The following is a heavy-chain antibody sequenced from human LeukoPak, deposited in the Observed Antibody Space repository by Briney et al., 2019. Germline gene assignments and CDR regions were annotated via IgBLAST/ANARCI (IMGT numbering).Heavy chain of an antibody. CDR1: GFTFSSYG. CDR2: IWYDASDK. Sequence: PGRSLRLSYAASGFTFSSYGMHWVRQAPGKGLEGVAVIWYDASDKYYADSVKGRFTISRDNSKNTLYLQMNSLRAEDTAVYYCARDRLELRTSYAFDIWGQGTMVTVSS. V-gene: IGHV3-33*01. J-gene: IGHJ3*02. D-gene: IGHD1-7*01. CDR3: ARDRLELRTSYAFDI.